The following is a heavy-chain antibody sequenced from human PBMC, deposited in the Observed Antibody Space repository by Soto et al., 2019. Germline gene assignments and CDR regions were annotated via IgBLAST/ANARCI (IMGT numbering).Heavy chain of an antibody. CDR1: GYTFTSYA. Sequence: ASVKVSCKASGYTFTSYAMHWVRQAPGQRLEWMGWINAGNGNTKYSQKFQGRVTITRDTSASTAYMELSSLRSEDTAVYYCASGIAAAASHDSFDIWGQGTMVTVSS. CDR2: INAGNGNT. CDR3: ASGIAAAASHDSFDI. J-gene: IGHJ3*02. D-gene: IGHD6-13*01. V-gene: IGHV1-3*01.